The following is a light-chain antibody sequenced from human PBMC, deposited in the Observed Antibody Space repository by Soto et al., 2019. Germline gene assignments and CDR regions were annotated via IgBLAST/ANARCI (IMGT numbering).Light chain of an antibody. Sequence: IQLTQSPSSVSASVGDRVTISCRASQAISSWLAWYQQKPGKAPKPLIYVTSSLQSGVPSRFSGSRSGTSFTFTISTLQAEDFATYYCQEAHGFPWTFGQGTRV. V-gene: IGKV1-12*02. CDR1: QAISSW. CDR3: QEAHGFPWT. CDR2: VTS. J-gene: IGKJ1*01.